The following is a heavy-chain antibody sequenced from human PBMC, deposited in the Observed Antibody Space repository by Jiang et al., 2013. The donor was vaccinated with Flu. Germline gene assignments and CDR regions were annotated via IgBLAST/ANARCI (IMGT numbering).Heavy chain of an antibody. CDR2: TYYRSKWSS. CDR3: ARGRSWPLDY. J-gene: IGHJ4*02. V-gene: IGHV6-1*01. Sequence: QTLSLTCVISGDSVSSNGAAWNWIRQSPSRGLEWLGRTYYRSKWSSDYAVSVESRMTINSDTSKNQFSLHLNSVTPEDTAIYYCARGRSWPLDYWGQGTLVTVSS. D-gene: IGHD1-26*01. CDR1: GDSVSSNGAA.